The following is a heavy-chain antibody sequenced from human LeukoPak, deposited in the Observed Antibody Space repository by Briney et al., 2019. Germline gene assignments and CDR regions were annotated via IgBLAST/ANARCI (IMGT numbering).Heavy chain of an antibody. J-gene: IGHJ4*02. V-gene: IGHV1-2*02. D-gene: IGHD3-9*01. CDR2: INPNSGGT. CDR3: ARFSRDDILTGYYDSEFDY. Sequence: ASVKVSCKASGYIFTAYHMHWVRQAPGQGLEWMGWINPNSGGTNYAQKFQGRVTMTRDTSISTAYMELSRLRSDDTAVYYCARFSRDDILTGYYDSEFDYWSQGTLVTVSS. CDR1: GYIFTAYH.